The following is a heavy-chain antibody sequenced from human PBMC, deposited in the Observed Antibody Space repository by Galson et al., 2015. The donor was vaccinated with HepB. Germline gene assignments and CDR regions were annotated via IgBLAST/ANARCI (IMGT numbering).Heavy chain of an antibody. CDR3: ARGRYCSGGSCYVDY. CDR1: GGCFSGYY. J-gene: IGHJ4*02. Sequence: ETLSLTCAVYGGCFSGYYWSWIRQPPGKGLEWIGEINHSGSTNYNPSLKSRVTISVDTSKNQFSLKLSSVTAADTAVYYCARGRYCSGGSCYVDYWGQGTLVTVSS. V-gene: IGHV4-34*01. CDR2: INHSGST. D-gene: IGHD2-15*01.